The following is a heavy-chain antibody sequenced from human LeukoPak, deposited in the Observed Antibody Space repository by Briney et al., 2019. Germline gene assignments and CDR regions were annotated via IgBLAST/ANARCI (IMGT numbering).Heavy chain of an antibody. CDR1: GFTFTSYS. J-gene: IGHJ4*02. CDR3: AKAISVAGQYYFDY. V-gene: IGHV3-23*01. D-gene: IGHD6-19*01. CDR2: ISGGGGST. Sequence: GGSLRLSCAASGFTFTSYSMNWVRQAPGKGLEWVSTISGGGGSTYYADSVKGRFTISRDNSKNTLYLQVNSLRAEDTAVYYCAKAISVAGQYYFDYRGQGTLVTVSS.